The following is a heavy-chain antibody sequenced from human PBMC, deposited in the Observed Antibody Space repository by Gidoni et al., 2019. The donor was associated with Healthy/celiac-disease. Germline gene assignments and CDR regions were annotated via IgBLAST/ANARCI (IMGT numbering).Heavy chain of an antibody. D-gene: IGHD1-26*01. CDR3: TTDPTRPWWELRDPDY. CDR1: GFTCSNAW. V-gene: IGHV3-15*01. Sequence: EVQLVAAGGGLVKPGGSLRLSCAASGFTCSNAWMSWVRQAPGKGLEWVGRIKSKTDGGTTDYAAPVKGRFTISRDDSKNTLYLQMNSLKTEDTAVYYCTTDPTRPWWELRDPDYWGQGTLVTVSS. CDR2: IKSKTDGGTT. J-gene: IGHJ4*02.